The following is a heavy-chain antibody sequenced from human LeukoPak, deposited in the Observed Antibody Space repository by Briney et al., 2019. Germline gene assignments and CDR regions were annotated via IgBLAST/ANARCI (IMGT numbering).Heavy chain of an antibody. J-gene: IGHJ6*02. V-gene: IGHV4-59*12. CDR2: IYHSGST. CDR1: GGSISSYY. CDR3: ARAPHYYYYGMDV. Sequence: SETLSLTCTVSGGSISSYYWSWIRQPPGKGLEWIGYIYHSGSTYYNPSLKSRVTISVDRSKNQFSLKLSSVTAADTAVYYCARAPHYYYYGMDVWGQGTTVTVSS.